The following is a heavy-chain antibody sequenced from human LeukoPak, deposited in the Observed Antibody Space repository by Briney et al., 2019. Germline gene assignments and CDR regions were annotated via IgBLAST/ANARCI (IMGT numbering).Heavy chain of an antibody. Sequence: GGSLRLSCAASGFTFSSYAMSWVRQAPGKGLEWVSSISGSGGSTYYADSVKGRFTISRDNSKNTLYLQMNSLRAEDTAVYYCAKDLIRSSPLRYGMDVWGQGTTVTVSS. CDR1: GFTFSSYA. CDR2: ISGSGGST. D-gene: IGHD2-15*01. J-gene: IGHJ6*02. CDR3: AKDLIRSSPLRYGMDV. V-gene: IGHV3-23*01.